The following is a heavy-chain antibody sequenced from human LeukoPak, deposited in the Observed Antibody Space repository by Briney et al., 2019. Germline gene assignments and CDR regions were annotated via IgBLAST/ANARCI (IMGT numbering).Heavy chain of an antibody. CDR1: GYIFTSYG. Sequence: ASVKVSCKTSGYIFTSYGISWVRQAPGQGLEWMGWISAYNGNTNYAQKLQGRITMTTDASTSTAYVELRSLRSDDTAVYYCATLGGVLEWLPVYWGQGTLVTVSS. J-gene: IGHJ4*02. CDR2: ISAYNGNT. CDR3: ATLGGVLEWLPVY. D-gene: IGHD3-3*01. V-gene: IGHV1-18*01.